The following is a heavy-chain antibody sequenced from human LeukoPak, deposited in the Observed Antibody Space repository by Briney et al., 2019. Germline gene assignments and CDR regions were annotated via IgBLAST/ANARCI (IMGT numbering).Heavy chain of an antibody. D-gene: IGHD3-16*01. V-gene: IGHV3-23*01. Sequence: GGSLRLSCAASGLSFSTLAMSWVRQGPARGLEWVSSLRGNGETFYADSVRGRFTLSSDSFRNTVYLQLNNLRVEDTAIYYCARASWVSSTDAVRWGQGTLVTVSS. CDR3: ARASWVSSTDAVR. J-gene: IGHJ4*02. CDR1: GLSFSTLA. CDR2: LRGNGET.